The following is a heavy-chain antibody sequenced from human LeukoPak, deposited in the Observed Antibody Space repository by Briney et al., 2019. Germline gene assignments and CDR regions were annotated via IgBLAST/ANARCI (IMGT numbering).Heavy chain of an antibody. Sequence: GASVKVSCKPSGYTFSGFYIHWVRQAPGQGLEWMGWISPNSGGTNYAQKFQGRVTMTRDTSISTAYMELSRLRSDDTAVYYCARGYCSGGSCQGGDYWGQGTLVTVSS. D-gene: IGHD2-15*01. V-gene: IGHV1-2*02. CDR1: GYTFSGFY. CDR3: ARGYCSGGSCQGGDY. CDR2: ISPNSGGT. J-gene: IGHJ4*02.